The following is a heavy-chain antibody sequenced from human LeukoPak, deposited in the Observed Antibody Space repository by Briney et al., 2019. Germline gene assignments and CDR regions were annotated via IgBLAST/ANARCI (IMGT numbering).Heavy chain of an antibody. V-gene: IGHV3-66*01. Sequence: GGSLRLSCAASGFTVSSNYKSWVRQAPGKGLEWVSVIYSGGSTYYADSVKGRFTISRDNSKNTLYLQMNSLRAEDTAVYYCARGGDYGSGSFRWRHFDYWGQGTLVTVSS. CDR2: IYSGGST. J-gene: IGHJ4*02. CDR1: GFTVSSNY. CDR3: ARGGDYGSGSFRWRHFDY. D-gene: IGHD3-10*01.